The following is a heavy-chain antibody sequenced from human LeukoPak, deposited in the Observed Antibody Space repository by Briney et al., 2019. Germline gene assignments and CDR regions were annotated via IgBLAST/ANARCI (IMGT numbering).Heavy chain of an antibody. Sequence: PGGSLRLSCAASGFTVSSNEMSWVRQPPGKALEWIGNIFYSGSTYYSPSLKSRVTISLDTSRNQFSLKLNSVTAADTAVYYCAKSNGYGLIDIWGQGTMVTVSS. CDR3: AKSNGYGLIDI. CDR2: IFYSGST. D-gene: IGHD3-22*01. CDR1: GFTVSSNE. J-gene: IGHJ3*02. V-gene: IGHV4-59*02.